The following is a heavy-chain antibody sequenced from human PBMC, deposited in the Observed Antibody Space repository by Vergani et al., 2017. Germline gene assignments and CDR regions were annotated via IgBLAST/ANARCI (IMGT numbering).Heavy chain of an antibody. CDR3: ARALGYGDYPSYFDY. CDR1: GGTFSSYA. J-gene: IGHJ4*02. D-gene: IGHD4-17*01. V-gene: IGHV1-69*09. CDR2: IIPILGIA. Sequence: QVQLVQSGAEMKKPGASVKVSCKASGGTFSSYAISWVRQAPGQGLEWMGRIIPILGIANYAQKFQGRVTITADKSTSTAYMELSSLRSEDTAVYYCARALGYGDYPSYFDYWGQGTLVTVSS.